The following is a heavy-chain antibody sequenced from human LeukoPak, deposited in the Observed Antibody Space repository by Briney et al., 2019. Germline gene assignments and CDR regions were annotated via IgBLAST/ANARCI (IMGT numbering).Heavy chain of an antibody. Sequence: ASVKVSCKASGYTLSSYYMHWVRQAPGQGLEWMGIINPSGGSTTYAQKFQGRVTMTRDTSTSTVYMELSSLRSEDTAVYYCARDSSVAATHYYYYYGMDVWGQGTTVTVSS. CDR3: ARDSSVAATHYYYYYGMDV. D-gene: IGHD2-15*01. CDR2: INPSGGST. J-gene: IGHJ6*02. V-gene: IGHV1-46*01. CDR1: GYTLSSYY.